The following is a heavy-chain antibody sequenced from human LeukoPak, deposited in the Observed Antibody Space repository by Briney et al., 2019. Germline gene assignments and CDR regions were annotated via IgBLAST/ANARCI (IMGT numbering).Heavy chain of an antibody. D-gene: IGHD3-9*01. CDR1: GGSFSGYY. CDR2: INHSGST. Sequence: SETLSLTCAVYGGSFSGYYWSWIRRPPGKGLEWIGEINHSGSTNYNPSLKSRVTISVDTSKNQFSLKLSSVTAADTAVYYCARGSLIGDILTGYIVYYFDYWGQGTLVTVSS. CDR3: ARGSLIGDILTGYIVYYFDY. V-gene: IGHV4-34*01. J-gene: IGHJ4*02.